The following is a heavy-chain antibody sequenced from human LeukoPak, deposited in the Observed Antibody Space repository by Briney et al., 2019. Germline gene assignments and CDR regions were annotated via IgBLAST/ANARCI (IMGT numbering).Heavy chain of an antibody. CDR2: INHSGST. D-gene: IGHD3-3*01. J-gene: IGHJ6*02. CDR3: ARGGGYDFWSGYGYYGMDV. CDR1: GGSFSGYY. V-gene: IGHV4-34*01. Sequence: SETLSLTCAVYGGSFSGYYWSWIRQPQGKGLEWIGEINHSGSTNYNPSLKSRVTISVDTSKNQFSLKLSSVTAADTAVYYCARGGGYDFWSGYGYYGMDVWGQGTTVTVSS.